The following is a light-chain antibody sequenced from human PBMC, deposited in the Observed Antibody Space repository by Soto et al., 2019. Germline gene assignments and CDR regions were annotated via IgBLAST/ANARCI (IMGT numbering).Light chain of an antibody. V-gene: IGKV1-5*01. Sequence: DIQMTQSPSTLSASVGDRVTITCRASQSISSWLAWYQQKPGKAPKLLIYDASSLESGAPTRFSGSGAGTEFTLTSRSLHPDYFATYYWQQYNSYWTFGQGTKVEVK. CDR1: QSISSW. CDR2: DAS. J-gene: IGKJ1*01. CDR3: QQYNSYWT.